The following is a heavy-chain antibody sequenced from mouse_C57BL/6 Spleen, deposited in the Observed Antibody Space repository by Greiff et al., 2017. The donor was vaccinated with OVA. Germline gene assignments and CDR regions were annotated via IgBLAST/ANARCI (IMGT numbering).Heavy chain of an antibody. J-gene: IGHJ4*01. CDR3: SRQLRLLYAMDY. V-gene: IGHV1-54*01. Sequence: VKLQESGAELVRPGTSVKVSCKASGYAFTNYLIEWVKQRPGQGLEWIGVINPGSGGTNSNEKFKGQATLTADKASSTAYMQLSSLTSEDSAVYFCSRQLRLLYAMDYWGQGTSVTVSS. CDR2: INPGSGGT. CDR1: GYAFTNYL. D-gene: IGHD3-2*02.